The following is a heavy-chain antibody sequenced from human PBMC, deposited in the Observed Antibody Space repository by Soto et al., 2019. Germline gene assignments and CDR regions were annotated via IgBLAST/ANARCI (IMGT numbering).Heavy chain of an antibody. CDR1: GGSISSYY. CDR2: IYYSGST. CDR3: ARGWNFYFDY. V-gene: IGHV4-59*08. J-gene: IGHJ4*02. Sequence: SETLSLTCTVSGGSISSYYWSWIRQPPGKGLEWIGYIYYSGSTNYNPSLKSRVTISVDTSKNQLPLKLSFGTAADTAVYYCARGWNFYFDYWGQGTLVTVSS. D-gene: IGHD1-7*01.